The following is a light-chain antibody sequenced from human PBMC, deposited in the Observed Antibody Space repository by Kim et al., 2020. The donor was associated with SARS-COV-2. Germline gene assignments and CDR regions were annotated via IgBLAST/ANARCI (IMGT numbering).Light chain of an antibody. V-gene: IGKV3-20*01. CDR3: QQYDSPPWT. CDR2: GAS. CDR1: QSVSSSY. Sequence: SPGERATHSCRASQSVSSSYIAWYQQKPGQAPRLLIYGASSGATGIPDRFRGSGSGTDFTLTISRLEPEDFAVYYCQQYDSPPWTFGQGTKVDIK. J-gene: IGKJ1*01.